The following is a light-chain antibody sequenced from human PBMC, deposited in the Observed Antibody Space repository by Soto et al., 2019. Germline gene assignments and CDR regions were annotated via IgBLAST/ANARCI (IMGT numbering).Light chain of an antibody. CDR1: NSNIGKNY. J-gene: IGLJ2*01. CDR2: RNN. Sequence: QSVLTQPPSASGTPGQRVTISCSGSNSNIGKNYVYWYRQLPGTAPKLLIYRNNQRPSGVPDRFSGSKSGTSASLAISGLRSEDEADYFCAVWDDSLSGVVFGGGTKVTVL. CDR3: AVWDDSLSGVV. V-gene: IGLV1-47*01.